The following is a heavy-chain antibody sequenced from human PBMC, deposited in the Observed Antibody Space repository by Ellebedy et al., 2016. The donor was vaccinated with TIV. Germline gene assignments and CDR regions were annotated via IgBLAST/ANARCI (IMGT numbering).Heavy chain of an antibody. D-gene: IGHD2-15*01. J-gene: IGHJ4*02. CDR3: AREEVAAYFDY. CDR1: GLTISNYA. CDR2: ISGNGGST. Sequence: GGSLRLSXAASGLTISNYAMSWVRQAPGKGLEWVSVISGNGGSTDYADSVKGRFTISRDNSKNTLDLQMNSLRAEDTAVYYCAREEVAAYFDYWGQGTLVTVSS. V-gene: IGHV3-23*01.